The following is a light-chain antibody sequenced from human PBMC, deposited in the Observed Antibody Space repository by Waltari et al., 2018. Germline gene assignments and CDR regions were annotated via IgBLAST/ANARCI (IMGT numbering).Light chain of an antibody. CDR3: LVSYSGAEEI. Sequence: AVVTQEPSLTVSPARTVTLTCGPSTRAVTSGTYPSWFQQKPGQPPRTLINAPSNKHSWTPARFSGSLLGGKAALTLSGAQPEDEAEYYCLVSYSGAEEIFGGGTKLTVL. V-gene: IGLV7-46*01. CDR1: TRAVTSGTY. J-gene: IGLJ2*01. CDR2: APS.